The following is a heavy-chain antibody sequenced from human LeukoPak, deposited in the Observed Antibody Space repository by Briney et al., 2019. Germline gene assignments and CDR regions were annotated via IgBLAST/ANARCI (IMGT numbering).Heavy chain of an antibody. Sequence: GASVKVSCKASGYTFTSYGISWVRQAPGQGLEWMGWISAYNGNTNYAQKLQGRVTMTTDTSTSTAYMELRSLRSDDTAVYYCARPAQASIAAPTSSMYMDVWGKGTTVTVSS. V-gene: IGHV1-18*01. CDR2: ISAYNGNT. J-gene: IGHJ6*03. D-gene: IGHD6-6*01. CDR1: GYTFTSYG. CDR3: ARPAQASIAAPTSSMYMDV.